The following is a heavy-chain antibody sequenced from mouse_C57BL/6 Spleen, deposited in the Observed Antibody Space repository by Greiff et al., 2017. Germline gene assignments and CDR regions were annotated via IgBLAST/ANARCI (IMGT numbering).Heavy chain of an antibody. J-gene: IGHJ4*01. Sequence: VQLQQSGAELVRPGASVKLSCKASGYTFTDYYINWVKQRPGQGLEWIARIYPGSGNTYYNEKFKGKATLTAEKSSSTAYMQLSSLTSEDSAVYFCAITTVVEAMDYWGQGTSVTVSS. CDR1: GYTFTDYY. CDR3: AITTVVEAMDY. D-gene: IGHD1-1*01. CDR2: IYPGSGNT. V-gene: IGHV1-76*01.